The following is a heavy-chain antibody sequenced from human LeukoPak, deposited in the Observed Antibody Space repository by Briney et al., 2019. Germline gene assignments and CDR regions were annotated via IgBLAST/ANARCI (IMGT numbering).Heavy chain of an antibody. CDR3: ARGPVTYDYVWGSYRSSYYFDY. Sequence: SETLSLTCAVYGGSFSGYYWSWIRQPPGKGLEWIGEINHSGSTNYNPSLKRRVTISVDTSKNQFSLKLSSVTAADTAVYYCARGPVTYDYVWGSYRSSYYFDYWGQGTLVTVSS. J-gene: IGHJ4*02. CDR2: INHSGST. D-gene: IGHD3-16*02. CDR1: GGSFSGYY. V-gene: IGHV4-34*01.